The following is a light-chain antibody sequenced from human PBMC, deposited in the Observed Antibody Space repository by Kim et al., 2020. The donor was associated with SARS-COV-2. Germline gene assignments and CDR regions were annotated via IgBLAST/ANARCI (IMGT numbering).Light chain of an antibody. CDR2: GKN. Sequence: SSELTQDPAVSVALGQTVRITCQGDSLRSYYATWYQQKPGQAPIVVIYGKNNRPSGIPDRFSGSSSGNTASLTITGTQAGDEADYYCNSRDSNDNVVFGGGTKFTVL. V-gene: IGLV3-19*01. CDR1: SLRSYY. CDR3: NSRDSNDNVV. J-gene: IGLJ2*01.